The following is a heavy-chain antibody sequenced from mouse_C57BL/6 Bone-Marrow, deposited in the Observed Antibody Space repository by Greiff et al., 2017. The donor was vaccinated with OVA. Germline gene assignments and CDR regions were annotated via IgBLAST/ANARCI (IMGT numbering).Heavy chain of an antibody. D-gene: IGHD1-1*01. CDR1: GYTFTSYG. J-gene: IGHJ2*01. CDR3: ARSNYYGSPYFDY. V-gene: IGHV1-81*01. CDR2: IYPRSGNT. Sequence: VQRVESGAELARPGASVKLSCKASGYTFTSYGISWVKQRTGQGLEWIGEIYPRSGNTYYNEKFKGKATLTADKSSSTAYMELRSLTSEDSAVYFCARSNYYGSPYFDYWGQGTTLTVSS.